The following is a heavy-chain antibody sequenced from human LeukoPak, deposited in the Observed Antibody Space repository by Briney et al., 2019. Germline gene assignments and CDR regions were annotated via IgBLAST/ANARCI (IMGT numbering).Heavy chain of an antibody. CDR1: GGSISSYY. J-gene: IGHJ3*02. V-gene: IGHV4-59*08. Sequence: SETLSLTCTVSGGSISSYYWSWMGQPPPKGLEWVGYVYFNGSAHYTPPLKRRVTISVDTSKNQFYLKLSSVTAADKGVYYCARAGGDSSSWYKKEGAFDIWGEGTMVTVPS. D-gene: IGHD6-13*01. CDR2: VYFNGSA. CDR3: ARAGGDSSSWYKKEGAFDI.